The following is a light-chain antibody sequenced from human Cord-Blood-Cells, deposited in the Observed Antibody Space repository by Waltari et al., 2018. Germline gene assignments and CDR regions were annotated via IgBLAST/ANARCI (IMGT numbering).Light chain of an antibody. CDR2: GAS. J-gene: IGKJ3*01. CDR1: QSVSSN. Sequence: EIVMTQSPATLSVSPGERATLSCRASQSVSSNLAWYQQKPGQAPRLLIYGASTKATGSPARFSGRGSRTEFTLTIRRLQAKDFAFYYCQQYNNWPPFTFGPGTKVDIK. V-gene: IGKV3-15*01. CDR3: QQYNNWPPFT.